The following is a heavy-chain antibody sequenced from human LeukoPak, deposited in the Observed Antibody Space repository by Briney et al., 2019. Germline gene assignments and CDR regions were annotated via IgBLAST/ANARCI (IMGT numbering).Heavy chain of an antibody. V-gene: IGHV3-48*04. Sequence: GGSLRLSCAASGFTFSSYSMNWVRQAPGKGLEYVSYISSGSGTIYYADSVKGRFTISRDNAKNSLYLQMNSLSAEDTAVYYCAKVFYDSGTVDYWGQGTLVTVSS. D-gene: IGHD1-26*01. CDR1: GFTFSSYS. J-gene: IGHJ4*02. CDR2: ISSGSGTI. CDR3: AKVFYDSGTVDY.